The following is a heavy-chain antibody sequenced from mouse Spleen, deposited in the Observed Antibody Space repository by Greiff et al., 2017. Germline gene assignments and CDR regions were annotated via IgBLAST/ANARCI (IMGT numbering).Heavy chain of an antibody. J-gene: IGHJ1*01. CDR1: GFTFSSYA. CDR2: ISSGGSYT. V-gene: IGHV5-9-3*01. Sequence: EVQRVESGGGLVKPGGSLKLSCAASGFTFSSYAMSWVRQTPEKRLEWVATISSGGSYTYYPDSVKGRFTISRDNAKNTLYLQMSSLRSEDTAMYYCAREGNGFYWYFDVWGAGTTVTVSS. CDR3: AREGNGFYWYFDV. D-gene: IGHD2-2*01.